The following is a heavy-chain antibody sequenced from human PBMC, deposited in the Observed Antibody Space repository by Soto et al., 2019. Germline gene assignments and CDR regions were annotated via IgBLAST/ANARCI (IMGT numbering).Heavy chain of an antibody. Sequence: QVQLVQSGAEVKKPGASVKVSCKASGYTFTSYGISWVRQAPGQGLEGMGWISAYNGNTNYAQQLQGGVTMTTDTSTSTAYMELRGLRSDDTAVYYCARYCISTSCYYYGMDVWGQGTTVTVSS. CDR3: ARYCISTSCYYYGMDV. J-gene: IGHJ6*02. V-gene: IGHV1-18*01. CDR1: GYTFTSYG. D-gene: IGHD2-2*01. CDR2: ISAYNGNT.